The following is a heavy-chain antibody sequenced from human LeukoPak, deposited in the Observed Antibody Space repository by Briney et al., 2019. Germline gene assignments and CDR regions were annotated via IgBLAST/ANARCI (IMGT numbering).Heavy chain of an antibody. D-gene: IGHD4-17*01. CDR2: IKQDGSEK. J-gene: IGHJ6*02. CDR3: ARGKYGDYPYYYGMDV. Sequence: GGSLRLSCAASGVTFSSYWKSWVRQAPGKGLEWVANIKQDGSEKYYVDSVKGRFTISRDNAKNSLYLQMNSLRAEDTAVYYCARGKYGDYPYYYGMDVWGQGTTVTVSS. CDR1: GVTFSSYW. V-gene: IGHV3-7*01.